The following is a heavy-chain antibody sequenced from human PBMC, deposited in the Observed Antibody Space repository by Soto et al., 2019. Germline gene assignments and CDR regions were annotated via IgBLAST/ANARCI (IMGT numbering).Heavy chain of an antibody. J-gene: IGHJ4*02. V-gene: IGHV3-49*03. Sequence: GGSLRLSCTASGFTVGDYGMSWFRQAPGKGLEWVGFIRSKAYGGTTEYAASVKGRFPISRDDSKNIAYLQMNSLKTEDTAVYYCSTGHRGYDTQPYYFDSWGQGTVVTVS. CDR1: GFTVGDYG. CDR2: IRSKAYGGTT. D-gene: IGHD5-12*01. CDR3: STGHRGYDTQPYYFDS.